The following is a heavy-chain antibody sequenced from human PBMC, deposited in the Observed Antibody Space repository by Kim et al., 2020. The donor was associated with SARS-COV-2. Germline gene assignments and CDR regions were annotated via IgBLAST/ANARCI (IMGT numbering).Heavy chain of an antibody. D-gene: IGHD5-18*01. CDR2: ISWNSGSI. V-gene: IGHV3-9*01. CDR1: GFTFDDYA. Sequence: GGSLRLSCAASGFTFDDYAMHWVRQAPGKGLEWVSGISWNSGSIGYADSVKGRFTISRDNAKNSLYLQMNSLRAEDTALYYCAKDIEAMGGDAFDIWGQGPMVTVSS. J-gene: IGHJ3*02. CDR3: AKDIEAMGGDAFDI.